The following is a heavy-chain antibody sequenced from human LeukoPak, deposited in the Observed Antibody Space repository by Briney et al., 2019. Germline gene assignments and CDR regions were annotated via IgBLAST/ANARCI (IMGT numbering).Heavy chain of an antibody. V-gene: IGHV1-2*02. Sequence: ASVKVSCKASGYTFTGYYMHWVRQAPGQGLEWMGWINPNSGGTNYAQKFQGRVTMTRDTSISTAYMELRSLRSDDTAVYYCARCGLTVTTLPDYWGQGTLVTVSS. CDR1: GYTFTGYY. CDR3: ARCGLTVTTLPDY. D-gene: IGHD4-17*01. CDR2: INPNSGGT. J-gene: IGHJ4*02.